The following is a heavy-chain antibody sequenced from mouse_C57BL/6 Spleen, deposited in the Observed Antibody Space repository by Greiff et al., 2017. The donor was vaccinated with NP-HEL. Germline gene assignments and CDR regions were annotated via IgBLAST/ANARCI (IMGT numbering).Heavy chain of an antibody. J-gene: IGHJ3*01. D-gene: IGHD1-1*01. CDR1: GYSITSGYY. Sequence: EVKLQESGPGLVKPSQSLSLTCSVTGYSITSGYYWNWIRQFPGNKLEWMGYISYDGSNNYNPSLKNRISITRDTSKNQFFLKLNSVTTEDTATYYCARDDYYGSSQAWFAYWGQGTLVTVSA. CDR2: ISYDGSN. V-gene: IGHV3-6*01. CDR3: ARDDYYGSSQAWFAY.